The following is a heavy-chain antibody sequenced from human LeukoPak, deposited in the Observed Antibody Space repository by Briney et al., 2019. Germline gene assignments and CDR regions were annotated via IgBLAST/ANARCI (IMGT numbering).Heavy chain of an antibody. V-gene: IGHV3-53*04. CDR3: ARVDTVMAYYFDL. Sequence: GGSLRLSCAASGFTVSTNCMTWVRQAPGKGLEWVSTIYSRGATYYADSVMGRFTISRHNSRNTLYLQMNSLRAEDTAVYYCARVDTVMAYYFDLWGQGTLVTVSS. D-gene: IGHD5-18*01. J-gene: IGHJ4*02. CDR1: GFTVSTNC. CDR2: IYSRGAT.